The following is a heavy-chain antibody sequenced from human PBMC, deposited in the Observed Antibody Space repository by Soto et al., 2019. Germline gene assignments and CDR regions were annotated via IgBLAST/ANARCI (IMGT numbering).Heavy chain of an antibody. V-gene: IGHV1-8*01. Sequence: QVQLVQSGAEVKKPGASVKVSCKASGYTFTSYDINWVRQATGQGLEWMGWMNPNSGNPGYAQKFQGRVTMTRNTSISTSYMELSSLRSEDTAVYYCACWVRRIQPAEYWGQGTLVTVSS. CDR2: MNPNSGNP. CDR1: GYTFTSYD. D-gene: IGHD5-18*01. CDR3: ACWVRRIQPAEY. J-gene: IGHJ4*02.